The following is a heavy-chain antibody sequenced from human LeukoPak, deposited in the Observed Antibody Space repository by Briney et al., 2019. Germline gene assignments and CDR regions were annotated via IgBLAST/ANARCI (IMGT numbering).Heavy chain of an antibody. Sequence: SETLSLTCTVSGGSIGSYYWSWIRQPPGKGLEWIGYIYYSGSTNHNPSLKSRVTISVDTSENQFSLKLSSVTAADTAVYYCARDPGGTRAFDIWGQGTMVTVSS. CDR2: IYYSGST. CDR1: GGSIGSYY. J-gene: IGHJ3*02. V-gene: IGHV4-59*12. D-gene: IGHD1-26*01. CDR3: ARDPGGTRAFDI.